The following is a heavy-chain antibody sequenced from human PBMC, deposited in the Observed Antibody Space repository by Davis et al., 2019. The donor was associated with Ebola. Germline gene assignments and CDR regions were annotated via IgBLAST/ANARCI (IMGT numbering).Heavy chain of an antibody. Sequence: MPSETLSLTCTVSSGSISSYYWGWIRQPPGKGLEWIGSIYYSGSTYYNPSLKSRVTISVDTSKNQFSLKLSSVTAADTAVYYCARPNSSSWYGDYFDYWGQGTLVTVSS. CDR2: IYYSGST. V-gene: IGHV4-39*01. D-gene: IGHD6-13*01. CDR3: ARPNSSSWYGDYFDY. CDR1: SGSISSYY. J-gene: IGHJ4*02.